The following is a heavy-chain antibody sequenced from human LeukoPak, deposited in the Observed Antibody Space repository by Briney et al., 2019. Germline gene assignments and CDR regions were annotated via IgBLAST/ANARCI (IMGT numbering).Heavy chain of an antibody. J-gene: IGHJ5*02. V-gene: IGHV1-69*01. CDR1: GGTFTSYA. D-gene: IGHD3-10*01. CDR3: ARDIYGVSGNLHWFDP. CDR2: IIPIFGTA. Sequence: SVKVSCKASGGTFTSYAISWVRQAPGQGLEWMGGIIPIFGTANYAQKFQGRVTITADESTSTAYMEMSSLRSEDTAVYYCARDIYGVSGNLHWFDPWGQGTLVTVSS.